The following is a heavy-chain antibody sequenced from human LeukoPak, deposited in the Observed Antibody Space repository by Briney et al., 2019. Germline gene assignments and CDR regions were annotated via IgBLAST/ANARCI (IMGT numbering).Heavy chain of an antibody. Sequence: ASVKVSCKASGYDFTSVGITWVRRAPGQGLEWMGWISPYNGNTRYAQKFQGRVAMTTDTSTTTAYMELRGLRFNDTAVYYCARAGPGSGWYFDYWGQGTLVAVSS. J-gene: IGHJ4*02. V-gene: IGHV1-18*01. D-gene: IGHD6-19*01. CDR2: ISPYNGNT. CDR3: ARAGPGSGWYFDY. CDR1: GYDFTSVG.